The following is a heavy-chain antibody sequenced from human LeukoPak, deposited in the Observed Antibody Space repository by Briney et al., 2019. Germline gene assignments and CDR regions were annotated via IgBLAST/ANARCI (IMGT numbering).Heavy chain of an antibody. CDR3: AREITAMDYEHYGMDV. J-gene: IGHJ6*02. V-gene: IGHV1-46*01. D-gene: IGHD5-18*01. CDR1: GYTFTSYY. Sequence: ASVKVSCKASGYTFTSYYMHWVRQAPGQGPEWMGIINPSGGSTSYAQKFQGRVTMTRDTSTSTVYMELSSLRSEDTAVYYCAREITAMDYEHYGMDVWGQGTTVTVSS. CDR2: INPSGGST.